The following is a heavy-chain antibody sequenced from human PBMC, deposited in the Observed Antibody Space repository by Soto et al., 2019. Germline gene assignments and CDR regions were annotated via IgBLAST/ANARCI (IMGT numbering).Heavy chain of an antibody. CDR1: GFSFGSYA. J-gene: IGHJ4*02. D-gene: IGHD3-3*01. Sequence: GGSLRLSCAASGFSFGSYALSWVRQAPGKGLEWVSTISGSDGKTFYADSVKGRFSISRDTSQSTLYLQMNSLGADDTAMYYCARWSYLDYWGQGTRVTVSS. CDR2: ISGSDGKT. V-gene: IGHV3-23*01. CDR3: ARWSYLDY.